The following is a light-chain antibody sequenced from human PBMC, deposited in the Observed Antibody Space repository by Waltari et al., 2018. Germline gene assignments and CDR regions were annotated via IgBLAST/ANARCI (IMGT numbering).Light chain of an antibody. CDR1: QSVFYSSNNKSY. CDR3: QQYYNSPYT. CDR2: WAS. J-gene: IGKJ2*01. Sequence: DIVVTQSPEFLAVSLGERATITRQSTQSVFYSSNNKSYLAWFQQKPGQPPKMLIDWASTREFGVPDRFSGSGSETDFTLTITSLQAEDVAVYYCQQYYNSPYTFGQGTKLEIK. V-gene: IGKV4-1*01.